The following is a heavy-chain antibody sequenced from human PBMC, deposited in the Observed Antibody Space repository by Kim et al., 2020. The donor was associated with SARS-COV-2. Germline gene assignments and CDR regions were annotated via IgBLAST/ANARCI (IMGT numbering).Heavy chain of an antibody. V-gene: IGHV4-30-4*01. D-gene: IGHD3-10*01. CDR1: GGSISSGDDY. CDR2: IYYSGIT. CDR3: ARENXXSGXXAFDX. J-gene: IGHJ3*01. Sequence: SETLSLTCTVSGGSISSGDDYWSWIRQPPGKGLEWIGYIYYSGITQYNPSLKSRVIISVDTSNNXFSLKLSSXTAADXDVYYCARENXXSGXXAFDXXG.